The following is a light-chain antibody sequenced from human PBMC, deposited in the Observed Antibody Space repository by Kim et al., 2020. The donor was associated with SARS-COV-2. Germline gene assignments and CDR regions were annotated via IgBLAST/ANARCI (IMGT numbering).Light chain of an antibody. Sequence: PGKTARVSCGGNRIGSKSVHWYQQKSGQAPLLVISYDSDRPSGIPERFSGSNSGNTATLTISRVEAGDEADYYCQVWDSSSDHRVVFGGGTQLTVL. V-gene: IGLV3-21*04. CDR3: QVWDSSSDHRVV. J-gene: IGLJ2*01. CDR2: YDS. CDR1: RIGSKS.